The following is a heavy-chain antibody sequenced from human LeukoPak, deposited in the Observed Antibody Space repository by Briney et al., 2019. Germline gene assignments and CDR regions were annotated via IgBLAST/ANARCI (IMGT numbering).Heavy chain of an antibody. CDR2: INSDGSST. J-gene: IGHJ4*02. CDR3: ARGVTRYCSSTSCYYFDY. D-gene: IGHD2-2*01. CDR1: GFTFSSYW. V-gene: IGHV3-74*01. Sequence: GGSLRLSCEASGFTFSSYWMHWVRQAPGKGLVWVSRINSDGSSTNYADSVKGRFTISRDNVKNTLCLQMNSLRAEDTAVYYCARGVTRYCSSTSCYYFDYWGQGTLVTVSS.